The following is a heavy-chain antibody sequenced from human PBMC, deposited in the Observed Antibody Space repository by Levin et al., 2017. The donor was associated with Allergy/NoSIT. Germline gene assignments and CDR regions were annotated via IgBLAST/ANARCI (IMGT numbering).Heavy chain of an antibody. CDR3: AKVRSGGYYDFWSGSGVADY. D-gene: IGHD3-3*01. Sequence: ETLSLTCAASGFTFSSYAMSWVRQAPGKGLEWVSGIGGSGGGTYYADSVKGRFTISRDNSKNTLYLQLNSLRADDTALYYCAKVRSGGYYDFWSGSGVADYWGQGTLVTVSS. CDR2: IGGSGGGT. V-gene: IGHV3-23*01. J-gene: IGHJ4*02. CDR1: GFTFSSYA.